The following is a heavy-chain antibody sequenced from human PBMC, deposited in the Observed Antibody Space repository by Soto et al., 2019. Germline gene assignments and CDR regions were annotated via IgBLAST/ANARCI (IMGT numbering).Heavy chain of an antibody. CDR3: ARGVDGDCSGYYNFY. CDR1: GGTFSSYG. V-gene: IGHV1-69*13. J-gene: IGHJ4*02. Sequence: SVKVSCKASGGTFSSYGIDWVRQAPGQGLEWMGGIIPIFGRANYAQKIQGRVTITADESTSTAYMELSSLRSEDTAVYYCARGVDGDCSGYYNFYWGQGTLVTVSS. D-gene: IGHD3-22*01. CDR2: IIPIFGRA.